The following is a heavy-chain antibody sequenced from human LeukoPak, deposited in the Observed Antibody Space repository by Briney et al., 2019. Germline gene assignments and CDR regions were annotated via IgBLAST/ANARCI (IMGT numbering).Heavy chain of an antibody. CDR3: ARSVSGSYYLTEDY. V-gene: IGHV1-18*01. Sequence: ASVKVSCKASGYTFTSYGISWVRQAPGQGLEWMGWISAYNGNTNYAQKLQGRVTMTTVTSTSTAYMELRSLRSDDTAVYYCARSVSGSYYLTEDYWGQGTLVTVSS. CDR2: ISAYNGNT. D-gene: IGHD3-10*01. CDR1: GYTFTSYG. J-gene: IGHJ4*02.